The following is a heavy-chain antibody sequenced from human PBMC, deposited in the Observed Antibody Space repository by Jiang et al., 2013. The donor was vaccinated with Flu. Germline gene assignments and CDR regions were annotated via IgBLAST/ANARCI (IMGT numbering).Heavy chain of an antibody. V-gene: IGHV4-30-4*01. Sequence: GPGLVKPSQTLSLTCTVSGGSISSGDYYWSWIRQPPGKGLEWIGYIYYSGSTYYNPSLKSRVTISVDTSKNQFSLKLSSVTAADTAVYYCARGDYYGSGSYLYLGDGMDVWGQGTTVTVSS. CDR1: GGSISSGDYY. CDR3: ARGDYYGSGSYLYLGDGMDV. J-gene: IGHJ6*02. CDR2: IYYSGST. D-gene: IGHD3-10*01.